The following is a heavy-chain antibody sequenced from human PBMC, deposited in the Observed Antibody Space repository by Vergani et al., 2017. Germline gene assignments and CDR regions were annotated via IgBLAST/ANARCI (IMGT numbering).Heavy chain of an antibody. J-gene: IGHJ4*02. D-gene: IGHD5-12*01. CDR1: GFSILTSEMC. CDR2: IDWNDNK. CDR3: ARIRRRGRSGYDIFDF. V-gene: IGHV2-70*01. Sequence: QVTLRESGPALVKPTQTLTLTCTFSGFSILTSEMCVSWIRQPPGKALEWLALIDWNDNKYFNTSLKTRLTISKDASKNQVVLTMTNMDPVDTATYYCARIRRRGRSGYDIFDFWGERSLVT.